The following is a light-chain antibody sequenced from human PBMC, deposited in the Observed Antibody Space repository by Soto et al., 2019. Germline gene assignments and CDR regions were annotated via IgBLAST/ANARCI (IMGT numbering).Light chain of an antibody. Sequence: EIVMTQSPATLSVSPGERATLSCRARQSVITNLAWYQQKPGQAPRRLIFGASTRATGITASFSGSGSGTEFPLAMRSLQSEDFGVYYCHQYNTWSPLAFGGGTKVETK. V-gene: IGKV3-15*01. CDR1: QSVITN. CDR2: GAS. CDR3: HQYNTWSPLA. J-gene: IGKJ4*01.